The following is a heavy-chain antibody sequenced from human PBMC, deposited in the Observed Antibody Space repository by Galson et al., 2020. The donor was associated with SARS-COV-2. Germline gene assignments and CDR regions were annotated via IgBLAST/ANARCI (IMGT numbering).Heavy chain of an antibody. CDR3: AKSSYSISYYYYYMDV. CDR2: IYYSGST. J-gene: IGHJ6*03. D-gene: IGHD6-6*01. CDR1: GGSISSYY. Sequence: SETLSLTCTVSGGSISSYYWNWIRQPPGKGLEWIGYIYYSGSTNYNPSLKSRVTISVDTSKNQFSLNLSSVTAADTAVYYCAKSSYSISYYYYYMDVWGEGTTVTVSS. V-gene: IGHV4-59*08.